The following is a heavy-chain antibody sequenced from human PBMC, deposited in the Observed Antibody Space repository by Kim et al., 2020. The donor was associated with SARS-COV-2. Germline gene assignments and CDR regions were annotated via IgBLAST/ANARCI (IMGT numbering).Heavy chain of an antibody. Sequence: GGSLRLSCAASGFTFSSYGMHWVRQAPGKGLEWVAVISYDGSNKYYADSVKGRFTISRDNSKNTLYLQMNSLRAEDTAVYYCASLHDGSSWNYYYYYGMDVWGQGTTVTVSS. V-gene: IGHV3-33*05. CDR2: ISYDGSNK. CDR3: ASLHDGSSWNYYYYYGMDV. CDR1: GFTFSSYG. J-gene: IGHJ6*02. D-gene: IGHD6-13*01.